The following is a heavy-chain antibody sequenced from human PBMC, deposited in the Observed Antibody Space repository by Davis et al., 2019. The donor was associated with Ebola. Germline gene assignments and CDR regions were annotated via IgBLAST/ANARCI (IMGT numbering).Heavy chain of an antibody. D-gene: IGHD6-13*01. CDR2: ISSSSGSI. CDR1: GFTFSTYN. Sequence: GESLKISCAASGFTFSTYNMNWVRQAPGKGLEWVSYISSSSGSIYYADSVEGRFTISRDNAKNSLYLQMNSLRDEDTAVYYCARDRGPPDSSNWYWLDPWGQGTLVTVSS. V-gene: IGHV3-48*02. CDR3: ARDRGPPDSSNWYWLDP. J-gene: IGHJ5*02.